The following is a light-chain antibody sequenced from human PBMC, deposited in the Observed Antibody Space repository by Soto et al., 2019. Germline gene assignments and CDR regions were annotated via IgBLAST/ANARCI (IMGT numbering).Light chain of an antibody. Sequence: EIVLTQSPGTLSLSPGERATLSCRASQSVSSSYLAWYQQKPGQAPRLLIYGASSRATGIPDRFSGSGSGTDFTLTISRLEPEDFAVYYCRQGETFGQGTKV. CDR1: QSVSSSY. V-gene: IGKV3-20*01. CDR2: GAS. CDR3: RQGET. J-gene: IGKJ1*01.